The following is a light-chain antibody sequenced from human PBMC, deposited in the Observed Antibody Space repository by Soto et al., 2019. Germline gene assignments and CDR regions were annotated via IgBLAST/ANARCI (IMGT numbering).Light chain of an antibody. CDR2: XTS. CDR3: HQYNSYWT. V-gene: IGKV1-5*03. CDR1: QWLXSR. Sequence: QMTHSPSTLSASEGDRVTITCRASQWLXSRFGWYQRKPGKAPKLLIYXTSILENGVPSRFSGSGSGTEFTLSISSLQADEVETYYCHQYNSYWTFGQGTKVDI. J-gene: IGKJ1*01.